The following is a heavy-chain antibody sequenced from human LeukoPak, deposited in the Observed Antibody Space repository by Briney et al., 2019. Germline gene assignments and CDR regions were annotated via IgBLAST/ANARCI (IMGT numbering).Heavy chain of an antibody. CDR3: ARNQRTVIRYFDS. V-gene: IGHV3-21*01. D-gene: IGHD2-21*01. J-gene: IGHJ4*02. Sequence: GGSLRLSCATSGFTFSSSTFSSYTMNWVRQAPGKGLEWVSSISSGSSDKKYADSVKGRFTISRDNAKNSLDLQMNSLRVEDTAIYYCARNQRTVIRYFDSWGQGTLVTVSS. CDR1: GFTFSSSTFSSYT. CDR2: ISSGSSDK.